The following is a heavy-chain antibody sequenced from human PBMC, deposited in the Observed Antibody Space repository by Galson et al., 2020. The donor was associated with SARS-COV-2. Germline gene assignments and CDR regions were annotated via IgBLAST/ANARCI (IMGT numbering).Heavy chain of an antibody. Sequence: GGSLRLSCAASGFTFSTYAMHWVRQAPGKGLEWVGIISYDGSIKNYADSVQGRFTISRDNSKNTMYLQMNSLRTEDTAVYYCAREDIYTGHPTVDYWGQGTLVTVSS. D-gene: IGHD2-8*02. V-gene: IGHV3-30*04. CDR3: AREDIYTGHPTVDY. J-gene: IGHJ4*02. CDR2: ISYDGSIK. CDR1: GFTFSTYA.